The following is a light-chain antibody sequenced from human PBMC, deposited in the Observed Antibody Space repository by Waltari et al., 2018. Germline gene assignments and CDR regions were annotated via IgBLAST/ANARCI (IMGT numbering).Light chain of an antibody. CDR3: QQTYNILPLA. J-gene: IGKJ4*01. Sequence: DIQMTQSPSSLSASVGDRITITCRASQSVSTCLKWYQQKPGKAPNLLIYGASTLQSGVPSRFSGSGFATDFTLTIDGLQPEDFATYYCQQTYNILPLAFGGGTRVEIK. CDR2: GAS. V-gene: IGKV1-39*01. CDR1: QSVSTC.